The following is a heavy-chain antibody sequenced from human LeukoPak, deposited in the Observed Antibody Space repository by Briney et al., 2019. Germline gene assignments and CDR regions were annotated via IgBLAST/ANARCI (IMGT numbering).Heavy chain of an antibody. D-gene: IGHD1-26*01. V-gene: IGHV3-23*01. Sequence: SGGSLRLSCAASGFTVSSNYMSWVRQAPGKGLEWVSAISGSGGSTYYADSVKGRFTISRDNSKNTLYLQMNSLRAEDTAVYYCAKGLGVEWEPLDYWGQGTLVTVSS. J-gene: IGHJ4*02. CDR1: GFTVSSNY. CDR3: AKGLGVEWEPLDY. CDR2: ISGSGGST.